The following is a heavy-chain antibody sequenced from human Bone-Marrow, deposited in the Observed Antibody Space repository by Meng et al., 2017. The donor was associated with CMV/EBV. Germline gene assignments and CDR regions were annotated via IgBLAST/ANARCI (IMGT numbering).Heavy chain of an antibody. CDR3: ARDVGYCRSTSCHGFYYGMDV. Sequence: SVKVSCKASGGTFSRYAISWVRQAPGQGLEWMGGILPIFGTANYAQKFQGRVTITTDESTSTAYMELSSLRSEDTAVYYCARDVGYCRSTSCHGFYYGMDVWGQGTTVTVSS. CDR1: GGTFSRYA. J-gene: IGHJ6*02. V-gene: IGHV1-69*05. D-gene: IGHD2-2*01. CDR2: ILPIFGTA.